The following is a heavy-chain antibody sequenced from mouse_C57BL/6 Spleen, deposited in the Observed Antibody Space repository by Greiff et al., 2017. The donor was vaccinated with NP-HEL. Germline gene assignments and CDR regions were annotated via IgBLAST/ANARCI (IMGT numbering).Heavy chain of an antibody. CDR2: IYPGDGDT. D-gene: IGHD1-1*01. CDR3: AESPTDGYFGD. V-gene: IGHV1-82*01. Sequence: QVQLQQSGPELVKPGASVKISCKASGYAFSSSWMHWVKQRPGQGLEWIGRIYPGDGDTNYNGKFKGKATLTVDKSSSTAYMQLSSLTSEDSAVYFCAESPTDGYFGDWGTGTTVTVSS. CDR1: GYAFSSSW. J-gene: IGHJ1*03.